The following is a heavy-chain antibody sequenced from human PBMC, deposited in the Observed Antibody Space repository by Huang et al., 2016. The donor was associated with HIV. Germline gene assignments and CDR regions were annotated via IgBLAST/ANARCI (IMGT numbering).Heavy chain of an antibody. Sequence: CPASGFSFSTYGLHWVRRASGKGLEWVAVISYDGSNKYYAHSVKGRFTISRDTSENKVYLQMNSLRHEDTAVYYCAKDGADEEWDIDYWGQGTLVTVSS. CDR1: GFSFSTYG. V-gene: IGHV3-30*18. D-gene: IGHD1-26*01. CDR2: ISYDGSNK. J-gene: IGHJ4*02. CDR3: AKDGADEEWDIDY.